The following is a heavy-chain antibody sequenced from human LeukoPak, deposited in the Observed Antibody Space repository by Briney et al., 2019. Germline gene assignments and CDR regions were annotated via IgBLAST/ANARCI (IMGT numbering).Heavy chain of an antibody. V-gene: IGHV1-24*01. Sequence: ASVKVSCKVSGYTLTDLSMHWVRQAPGKGPEWMGGFDPEDGKTVYAQKFQVRVTMTEDPSTDTAYMELSSLRAEDMALYYCAKDISSGGSGWYGFDPWGQGTLVTVSS. D-gene: IGHD6-19*01. CDR3: AKDISSGGSGWYGFDP. CDR2: FDPEDGKT. CDR1: GYTLTDLS. J-gene: IGHJ5*02.